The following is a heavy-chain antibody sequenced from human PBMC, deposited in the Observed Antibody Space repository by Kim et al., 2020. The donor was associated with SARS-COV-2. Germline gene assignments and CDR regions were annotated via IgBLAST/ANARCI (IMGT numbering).Heavy chain of an antibody. CDR3: ARRFDYAGYNGRFDP. V-gene: IGHV4-39*01. CDR1: GGSISSSSYY. D-gene: IGHD3-16*01. J-gene: IGHJ5*02. CDR2: GFYRGKT. Sequence: SETLSLTCTVSGGSISSSSYYWGWIRQPPGKGLEWLGSGFYRGKTNYNSSLKSRVPIFVDTSKNQFSLKVTSVTATDTAVYFCARRFDYAGYNGRFDPWGQGILVTVSS.